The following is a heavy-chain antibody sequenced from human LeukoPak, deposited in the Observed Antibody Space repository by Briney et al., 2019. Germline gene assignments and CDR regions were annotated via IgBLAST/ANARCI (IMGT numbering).Heavy chain of an antibody. V-gene: IGHV7-4-1*01. CDR3: ARDRYCSSTSCYREGGY. CDR2: INTNTGNP. CDR1: GYTFTNYA. Sequence: ASVKVSCKASGYTFTNYAMNWVRQAPGQGLEWMGWINTNTGNPTYAQGFTGRFVFSLDTSVSTAYLQICSLKAEDTAVYYCARDRYCSSTSCYREGGYWGQGTLVTVSS. D-gene: IGHD2-2*01. J-gene: IGHJ4*02.